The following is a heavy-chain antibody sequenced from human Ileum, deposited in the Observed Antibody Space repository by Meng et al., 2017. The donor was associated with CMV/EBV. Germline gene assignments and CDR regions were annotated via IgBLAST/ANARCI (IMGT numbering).Heavy chain of an antibody. D-gene: IGHD3-10*01. CDR1: GGSFNGEY. CDR2: INHSEST. Sequence: GAVDGGSFNGEYCSWLRQSPGKGLEWIGEINHSESTNYNPSLKSRVTISVDSFKNQCSLRLNSVTAADTAVFHCARRVGSGKYYFDFWSQGSLVTVSS. V-gene: IGHV4-34*01. J-gene: IGHJ4*02. CDR3: ARRVGSGKYYFDF.